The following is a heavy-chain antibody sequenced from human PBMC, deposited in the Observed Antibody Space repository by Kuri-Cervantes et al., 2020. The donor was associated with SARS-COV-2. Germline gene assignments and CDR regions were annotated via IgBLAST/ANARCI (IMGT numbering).Heavy chain of an antibody. CDR2: ISSSSYI. V-gene: IGHV3-21*01. D-gene: IGHD6-19*01. Sequence: GESLKISCAASGFTFSSYSMNWVRQAPGKGLEWVSSISSSSYIYYADSVKGRFTISRDNAKNSLYLQMNSLRAEDTAVYYCARGGSSGWYYFDYWGQGTLVTVSS. J-gene: IGHJ4*02. CDR1: GFTFSSYS. CDR3: ARGGSSGWYYFDY.